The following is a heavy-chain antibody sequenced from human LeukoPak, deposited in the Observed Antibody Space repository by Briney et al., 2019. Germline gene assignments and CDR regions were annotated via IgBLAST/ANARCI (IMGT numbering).Heavy chain of an antibody. CDR1: GFTVSSNY. V-gene: IGHV3-53*01. CDR2: IYSGGST. CDR3: ATSIAAAGIYFDY. J-gene: IGHJ4*02. Sequence: GGSLRLSCAASGFTVSSNYMSWVRQAPGKGLEWVSVIYSGGSTYYADSVKGRFTISRDNSKNTLYLQMNSLRAEDTAVYYCATSIAAAGIYFDYWGQGTLVTVSS. D-gene: IGHD6-13*01.